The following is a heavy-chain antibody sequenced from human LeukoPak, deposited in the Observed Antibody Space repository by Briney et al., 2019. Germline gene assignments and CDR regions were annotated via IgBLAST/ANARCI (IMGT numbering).Heavy chain of an antibody. V-gene: IGHV1-18*01. Sequence: ASVKVSCKASGYTFTSYGISWVRQAPGQGLEGMGWISAYNGNTNYAQKLQGRVTMTTDTSTSTAYMELRSLRSDDTAVYYCARDRLIVVVPAASHWFDPWGQGTLVTVSS. J-gene: IGHJ5*02. D-gene: IGHD2-2*01. CDR3: ARDRLIVVVPAASHWFDP. CDR1: GYTFTSYG. CDR2: ISAYNGNT.